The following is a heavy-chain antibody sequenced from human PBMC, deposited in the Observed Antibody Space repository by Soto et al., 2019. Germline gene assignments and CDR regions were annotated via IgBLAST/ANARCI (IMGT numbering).Heavy chain of an antibody. CDR3: TRAAWFPYLSFY. D-gene: IGHD3-10*01. CDR1: EFTFSRFE. V-gene: IGHV3-48*03. CDR2: ISSSGSTA. J-gene: IGHJ4*02. Sequence: LRLSCAASEFTFSRFELHWVRQAPGKGLEWISYISSSGSTAYYASSVEGRFTISRDNANNSVYLQMDSLRAEDTALYYCTRAAWFPYLSFYWGQGALVTVSS.